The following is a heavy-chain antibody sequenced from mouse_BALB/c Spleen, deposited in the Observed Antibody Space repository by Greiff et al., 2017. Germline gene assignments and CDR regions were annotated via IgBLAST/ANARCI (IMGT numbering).Heavy chain of an antibody. CDR2: ISSGGST. J-gene: IGHJ1*01. V-gene: IGHV5-6-5*01. CDR3: ARLYYDYDGWYFDV. CDR1: GFTFSSYA. Sequence: EVMLVESGGGLVKPGGSLKLSCAASGFTFSSYAMSWVRQTPEKRLEWVASISSGGSTYYPDSVKGRFTISRDNARNILYLQMSSLRSEDTAMYYCARLYYDYDGWYFDVWGAGTTVTVSS. D-gene: IGHD2-4*01.